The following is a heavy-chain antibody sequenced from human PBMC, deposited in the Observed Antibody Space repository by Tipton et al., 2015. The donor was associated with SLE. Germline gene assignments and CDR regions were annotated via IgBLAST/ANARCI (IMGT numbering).Heavy chain of an antibody. V-gene: IGHV4-34*01. D-gene: IGHD3-22*01. CDR3: ARDSSGGYNWFDP. J-gene: IGHJ5*02. CDR2: INYSGTT. CDR1: GGSFSDYY. Sequence: TLSLTCAVYGGSFSDYYWSWIRQPPGKGLEWIGEINYSGTTNYNPSLKSQVTISVDTSKNQFSLKLSSVTAADTAVYYCARDSSGGYNWFDPWGQGTLVTVSS.